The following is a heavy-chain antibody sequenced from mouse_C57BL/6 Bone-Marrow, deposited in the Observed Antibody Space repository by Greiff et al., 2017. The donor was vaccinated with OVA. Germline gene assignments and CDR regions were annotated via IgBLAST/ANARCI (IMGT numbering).Heavy chain of an antibody. D-gene: IGHD2-1*01. Sequence: QVQLKESGPGLVQPSQSLSITCTVSGFSLTSYGVHWVRQSPGKGLEWLGVIWSGGSTDYNAAFISRLSIITDNSKSQVFFKMNRLQADDTAMDYCARKGNPYWYFDVWGTGTTVTVSS. CDR3: ARKGNPYWYFDV. J-gene: IGHJ1*03. CDR2: IWSGGST. V-gene: IGHV2-2*01. CDR1: GFSLTSYG.